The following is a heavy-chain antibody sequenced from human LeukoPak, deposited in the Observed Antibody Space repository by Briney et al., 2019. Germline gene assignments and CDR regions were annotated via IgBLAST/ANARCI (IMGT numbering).Heavy chain of an antibody. V-gene: IGHV3-30*19. Sequence: GGSLRLSCAASGFTFSRYHMHWVRQAPGKGLEWVAFIQYDGSDEHYADSVSGRFTISRDNSRNTLYLQMSSLRPEDTAVYYCGRHDSSYSGNWGQGTLVSVSS. J-gene: IGHJ4*02. CDR2: IQYDGSDE. CDR3: GRHDSSYSGN. CDR1: GFTFSRYH. D-gene: IGHD3-22*01.